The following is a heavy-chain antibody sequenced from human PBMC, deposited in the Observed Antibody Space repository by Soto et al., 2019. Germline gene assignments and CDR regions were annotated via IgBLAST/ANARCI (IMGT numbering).Heavy chain of an antibody. J-gene: IGHJ6*02. CDR1: GFTFSSYG. D-gene: IGHD5-18*01. CDR2: ISYDGSNK. CDR3: AKANTAMARQNYYHYGMDV. Sequence: PGGSLRLSCAASGFTFSSYGMHWVRQAPGKGLEWVAVISYDGSNKYYADSVKGRFTISRDNSKNTLYLQMNSLRAEDTAVYYCAKANTAMARQNYYHYGMDVWGQGTTVTVSS. V-gene: IGHV3-30*18.